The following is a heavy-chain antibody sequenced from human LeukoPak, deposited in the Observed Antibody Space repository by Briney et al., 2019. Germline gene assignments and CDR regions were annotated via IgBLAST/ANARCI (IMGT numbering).Heavy chain of an antibody. Sequence: SETLSLTCTVSGGSISSSSYYRSWIRQPAGKGLEWIGRIYTSGSTNYNPSLKSRVTISVDTSKNQFSLKLGSVTAADTAVYYCAREEALGSGSFHYWGQGALVTVSS. D-gene: IGHD1-26*01. V-gene: IGHV4-61*02. CDR2: IYTSGST. J-gene: IGHJ4*02. CDR3: AREEALGSGSFHY. CDR1: GGSISSSSYY.